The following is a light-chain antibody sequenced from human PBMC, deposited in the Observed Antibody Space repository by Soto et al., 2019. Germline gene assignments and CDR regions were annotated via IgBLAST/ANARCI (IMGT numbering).Light chain of an antibody. J-gene: IGKJ5*01. CDR3: QQYSHLIT. CDR2: DAS. V-gene: IGKV1-33*01. Sequence: VVPSRVAVSASVLSTSSNSCQASQDISNYLNWYQQKLGKAPKLLIYDASNLETGVPSRFSGSGSGTDFTFTISSLQPEDIATYYCQQYSHLITFGQGTRLEIK. CDR1: QDISNY.